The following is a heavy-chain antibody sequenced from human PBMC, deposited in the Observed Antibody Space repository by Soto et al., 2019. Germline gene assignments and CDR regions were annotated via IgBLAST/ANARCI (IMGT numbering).Heavy chain of an antibody. CDR3: ARDDSSGYNGVFQH. D-gene: IGHD3-22*01. V-gene: IGHV1-46*01. CDR2: INPSGGST. J-gene: IGHJ1*01. Sequence: ASVKVSCKASGGTFSSYAISWVRQAPGQGLEWMGIINPSGGSTSYAQKFQGRVTMTRDTSTSTVYMELSSLRSEDTAVYYCARDDSSGYNGVFQHWGQGTLVTVS. CDR1: GGTFSSYA.